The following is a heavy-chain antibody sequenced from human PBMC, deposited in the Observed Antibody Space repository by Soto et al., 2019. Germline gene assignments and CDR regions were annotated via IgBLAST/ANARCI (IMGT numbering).Heavy chain of an antibody. Sequence: EVQLLESGGGLVQPGGSLRLSCAASGFTFSSYAMSWVRQAPGKGLEWVSAISGSGGSTYYADSVKGRFTISRDNSKNTPYLQTNSLRAEDTAVYYCAKGPQWLVKTEVDYWGQGTLVTVSS. V-gene: IGHV3-23*01. D-gene: IGHD6-19*01. CDR1: GFTFSSYA. J-gene: IGHJ4*02. CDR2: ISGSGGST. CDR3: AKGPQWLVKTEVDY.